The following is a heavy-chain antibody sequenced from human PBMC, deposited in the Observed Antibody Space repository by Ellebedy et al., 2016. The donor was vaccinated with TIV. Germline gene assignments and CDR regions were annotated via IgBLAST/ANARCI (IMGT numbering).Heavy chain of an antibody. CDR3: VRAPRGQYYFDY. J-gene: IGHJ4*02. CDR2: IKGDGSDN. V-gene: IGHV3-7*02. D-gene: IGHD5-12*01. Sequence: GESLKISXVASGFSFSYYWMAWVRHVPGRGLEWVANIKGDGSDNYYVDSVRGRFSISRDNSKQSLYLQMNSLRDEDTAVYYCVRAPRGQYYFDYWGQGTLVTVSS. CDR1: GFSFSYYW.